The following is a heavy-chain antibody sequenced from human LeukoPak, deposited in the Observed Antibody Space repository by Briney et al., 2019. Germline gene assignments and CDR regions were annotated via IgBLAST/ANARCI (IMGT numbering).Heavy chain of an antibody. CDR1: GYTFTSYD. V-gene: IGHV1-8*03. CDR3: ARRRVGTHFDY. D-gene: IGHD1-14*01. CDR2: MNPNSGNI. J-gene: IGHJ4*02. Sequence: ASVKVSCKTSGYTFTSYDINWVRQATGQGLEWMGWMNPNSGNIGYARNFQGRVTITRNTSISTAYMELSSLRSEDTAVYYCARRRVGTHFDYWGQGTLVTVSS.